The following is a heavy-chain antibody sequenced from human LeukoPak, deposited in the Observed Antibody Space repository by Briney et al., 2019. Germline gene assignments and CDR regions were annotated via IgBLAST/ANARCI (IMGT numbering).Heavy chain of an antibody. J-gene: IGHJ5*02. CDR1: GGSISSYY. D-gene: IGHD6-6*01. V-gene: IGHV4-59*08. Sequence: PSETLSLTCTVSGGSISSYYWSWIRQPPGKGLEWIGYIYYSGSTNYNPSLKSRVTISVDTSKNQLSLKLSSVTAADTAVYYCARPRSIAARQSNWFDPWGQGTLVTVSS. CDR2: IYYSGST. CDR3: ARPRSIAARQSNWFDP.